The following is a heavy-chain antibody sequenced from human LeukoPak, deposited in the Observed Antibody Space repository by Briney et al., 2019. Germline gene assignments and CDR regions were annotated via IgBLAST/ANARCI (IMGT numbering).Heavy chain of an antibody. J-gene: IGHJ4*02. D-gene: IGHD5-18*01. V-gene: IGHV4-34*01. CDR1: GGSFSGYY. CDR3: ARAGGYSYGQRRYFDY. Sequence: SETLSLTCAVYGGSFSGYYWSWIRQPPGKGLEWIGEINHSGSTNYNPSLKSRATISVDTSKNQFSLKLSSVTAADTAVYYCARAGGYSYGQRRYFDYWGQGTLVTVSS. CDR2: INHSGST.